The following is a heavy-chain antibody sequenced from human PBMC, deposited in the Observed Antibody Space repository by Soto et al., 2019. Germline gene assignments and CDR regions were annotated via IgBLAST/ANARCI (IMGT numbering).Heavy chain of an antibody. J-gene: IGHJ6*03. CDR3: ARDKTIPDYYYYYYMDV. V-gene: IGHV3-48*01. Sequence: GGSLRLSCAASGFTFSSYSMNWVRQAPGKGLEWVSYISSSSSTIYYADSVKGRFTISRDNAKNSLYLQMNSLRAEDTAVYYCARDKTIPDYYYYYYMDVWGKGTTVTVSS. CDR1: GFTFSSYS. CDR2: ISSSSSTI.